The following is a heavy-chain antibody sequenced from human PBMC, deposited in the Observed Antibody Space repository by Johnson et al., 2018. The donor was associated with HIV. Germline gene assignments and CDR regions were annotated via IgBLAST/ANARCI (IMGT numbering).Heavy chain of an antibody. D-gene: IGHD6-13*01. CDR1: GFTVSSNY. V-gene: IGHV3-66*01. Sequence: VQLVESGGGLVQPGGSLRLSCAASGFTVSSNYMSWVRQAPGQWLEWVSVLYSGGSTYYADSVKGRFTISRDNSKNTLYLQMNSLRAEDTAVYYCARDRGSSWPYDAFDIWGQGTMVTVSS. CDR3: ARDRGSSWPYDAFDI. J-gene: IGHJ3*02. CDR2: LYSGGST.